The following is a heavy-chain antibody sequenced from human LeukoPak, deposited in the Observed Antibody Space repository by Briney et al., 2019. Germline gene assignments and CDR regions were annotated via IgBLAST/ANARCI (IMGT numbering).Heavy chain of an antibody. J-gene: IGHJ4*02. CDR3: ARVAVVPAADYFDY. D-gene: IGHD2-2*01. V-gene: IGHV4-30-2*01. CDR2: IYHSGST. CDR1: GGSISSGGYY. Sequence: SETLSLTCTVSGGSISSGGYYWSWIRQPPGKGPEWIGYIYHSGSTYYNPSLKSRVTISVDRPKNQFSLKLSSVTAADTAVHYCARVAVVPAADYFDYWGQGTLVTVSS.